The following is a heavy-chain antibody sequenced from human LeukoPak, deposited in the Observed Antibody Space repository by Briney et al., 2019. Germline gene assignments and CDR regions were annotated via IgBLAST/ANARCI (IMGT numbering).Heavy chain of an antibody. CDR3: ARGGPPGMVTTNPFDY. CDR1: GGSISSGDYY. V-gene: IGHV4-30-4*01. D-gene: IGHD2-21*02. CDR2: IYYSGST. J-gene: IGHJ4*02. Sequence: SETLSLTCTVSGGSISSGDYYWSWIRQPPGKGLEWIGYIYYSGSTYYNPSLKSRVTISVDTSKNQFSLKLSSVTAADTAVYYCARGGPPGMVTTNPFDYWGQGTLVTVSS.